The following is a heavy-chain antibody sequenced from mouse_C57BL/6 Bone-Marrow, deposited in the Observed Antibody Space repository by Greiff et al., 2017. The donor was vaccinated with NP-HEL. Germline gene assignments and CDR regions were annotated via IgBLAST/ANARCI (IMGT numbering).Heavy chain of an antibody. D-gene: IGHD1-1*01. CDR2: INPNYGTT. J-gene: IGHJ1*03. CDR3: ARNDYGSSYGYFDV. V-gene: IGHV1-39*01. CDR1: GYSFTDYN. Sequence: VQLQQSGPELVKPGASVKISCKASGYSFTDYNMNWVKQSNGKSLEWIGVINPNYGTTSYNQKFKGKATLTVDQSSSTAYMQLNSLTSEDSAVYDCARNDYGSSYGYFDVWGTGTTVTVSS.